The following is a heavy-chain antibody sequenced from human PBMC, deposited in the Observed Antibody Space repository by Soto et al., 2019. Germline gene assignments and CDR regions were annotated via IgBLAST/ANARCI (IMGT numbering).Heavy chain of an antibody. Sequence: GGSLRLSCAASGFTFSSYWMHWVRQAPGKGLVWVSRINSDGSSTSYADSVKGRFTISRDNAKNTLYLQMNSLRAEDTAVFYFAREASTLRYCSGGSCYYPRGYYYYMDVWGKGTTVTVSS. D-gene: IGHD2-15*01. V-gene: IGHV3-74*01. CDR1: GFTFSSYW. CDR3: AREASTLRYCSGGSCYYPRGYYYYMDV. J-gene: IGHJ6*03. CDR2: INSDGSST.